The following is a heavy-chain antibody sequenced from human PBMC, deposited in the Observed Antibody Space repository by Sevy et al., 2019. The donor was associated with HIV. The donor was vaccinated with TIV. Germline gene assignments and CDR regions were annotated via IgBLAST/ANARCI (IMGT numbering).Heavy chain of an antibody. J-gene: IGHJ6*02. CDR3: AKDLYSSGWYLYYYYGMDV. CDR1: GFTFSSYG. Sequence: GGSLRLSCAASGFTFSSYGMHWVRQAPGKGLEWVAVISYDGSNKYYADSVKGRFTISRENSKNTLYLQMNSLRAEDTAVYYCAKDLYSSGWYLYYYYGMDVWGQGTTVTVSS. D-gene: IGHD6-19*01. CDR2: ISYDGSNK. V-gene: IGHV3-30*18.